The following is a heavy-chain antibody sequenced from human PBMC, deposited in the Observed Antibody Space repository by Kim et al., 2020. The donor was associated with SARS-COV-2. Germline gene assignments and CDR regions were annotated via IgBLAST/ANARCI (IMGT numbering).Heavy chain of an antibody. V-gene: IGHV3-21*01. J-gene: IGHJ6*02. Sequence: AESVKGRFTISRDKAKNSLYLQMNSLRAEDTAVYYCARYSSYYYYYGMDVWGQGTTVTVSS. D-gene: IGHD6-13*01. CDR3: ARYSSYYYYYGMDV.